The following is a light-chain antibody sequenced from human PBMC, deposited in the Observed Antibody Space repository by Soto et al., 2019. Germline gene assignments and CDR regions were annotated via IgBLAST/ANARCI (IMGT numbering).Light chain of an antibody. CDR3: QQYNSHPYT. J-gene: IGKJ2*01. V-gene: IGKV1-5*03. CDR1: QSIHTW. Sequence: DFQMTQFPSTLSASVGDSVTITCRASQSIHTWLAWYQQKPGRTPKLLIYKASVLESGVPSRFSGSGSGTEFTLTISSLQPDDFATYYCQQYNSHPYTFGRGTKLQIK. CDR2: KAS.